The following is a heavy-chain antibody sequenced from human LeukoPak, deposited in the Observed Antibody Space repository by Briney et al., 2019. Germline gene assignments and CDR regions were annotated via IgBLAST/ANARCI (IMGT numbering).Heavy chain of an antibody. J-gene: IGHJ3*02. CDR1: GGSISSYY. CDR2: LYYSGST. V-gene: IGHV4-59*01. D-gene: IGHD3-10*01. Sequence: SETLSLTCSVSGGSISSYYWSWIRQPPGKGLEWIGYLYYSGSTNSNPSLKSRVTMSVDTSKNEFSLKLRSVTAADTAVYYCARGGSGISNAFDIWGQGTMVTVSS. CDR3: ARGGSGISNAFDI.